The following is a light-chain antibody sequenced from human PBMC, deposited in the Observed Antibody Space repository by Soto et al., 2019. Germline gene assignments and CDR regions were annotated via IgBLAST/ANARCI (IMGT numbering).Light chain of an antibody. J-gene: IGKJ1*01. V-gene: IGKV2-28*01. Sequence: DSVMTQFPLSLPVTPGEPASISCRSSQSLLHSNGYNYLDWYVQKPGQSPQLLIYLGSNRASGVPDRFSGSGSGTDFTLKISRVEAEDVGVYYCMQALQIRVEFGQGTKVEIK. CDR1: QSLLHSNGYNY. CDR3: MQALQIRVE. CDR2: LGS.